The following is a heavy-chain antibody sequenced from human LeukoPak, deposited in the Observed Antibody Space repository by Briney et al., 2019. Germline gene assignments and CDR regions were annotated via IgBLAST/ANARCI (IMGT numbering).Heavy chain of an antibody. CDR3: ASRLDRDVAGYAGV. D-gene: IGHD5-12*01. CDR2: ILYSGST. CDR1: GGSISSSTYY. Sequence: SETLSLTCTVSGGSISSSTYYWGWIRQPPGKGLEWIGNILYSGSTSYNPSLKSRVTMSVDTSKNQFSLKLSSVTATDTAVYYCASRLDRDVAGYAGVWGKGTTVTVSS. J-gene: IGHJ6*04. V-gene: IGHV4-39*01.